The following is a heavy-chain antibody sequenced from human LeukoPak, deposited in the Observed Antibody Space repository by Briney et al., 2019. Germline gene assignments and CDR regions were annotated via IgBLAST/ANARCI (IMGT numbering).Heavy chain of an antibody. CDR1: GVIVSRNF. J-gene: IGHJ5*02. Sequence: GGSLRLSCAASGVIVSRNFMSWVRQAPGKGLQWVAIMYAGGTTDYSESVRGRFYISRDTSNNTLSLQMNSLRAEDTAVYYCARGSGSGWALDRWGQGTLVTVSS. CDR3: ARGSGSGWALDR. D-gene: IGHD6-19*01. V-gene: IGHV3-53*01. CDR2: MYAGGTT.